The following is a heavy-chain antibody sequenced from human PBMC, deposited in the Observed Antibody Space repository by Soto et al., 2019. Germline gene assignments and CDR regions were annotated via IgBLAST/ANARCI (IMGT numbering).Heavy chain of an antibody. CDR1: GFSLSTSGVG. Sequence: SVPTLVNPTQTLTLTCTFSGFSLSTSGVGVGWIRQPPGKALEWLALIYWDDDKRYSPSLKSRLTITKDTSKDQVVLTMTNMDPVDTATYYCAHNLGIRSGWYSFDYWGQGTLVTVSS. V-gene: IGHV2-5*02. D-gene: IGHD6-19*01. CDR2: IYWDDDK. CDR3: AHNLGIRSGWYSFDY. J-gene: IGHJ4*02.